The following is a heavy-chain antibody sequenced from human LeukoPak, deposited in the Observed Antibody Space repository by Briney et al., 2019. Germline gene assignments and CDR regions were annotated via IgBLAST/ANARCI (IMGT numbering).Heavy chain of an antibody. D-gene: IGHD4-23*01. CDR3: ARDNYGGYFDS. J-gene: IGHJ4*02. CDR2: IKEDGGEK. Sequence: PGGSLRLSCAASGFIFTNYWMSWVRQAPGKGLEWVANIKEDGGEKYYVDSIKGRFTISRDNTNNSLYLQMSGLRTEDTAVYYCARDNYGGYFDSWGQGTLVTVSS. CDR1: GFIFTNYW. V-gene: IGHV3-7*01.